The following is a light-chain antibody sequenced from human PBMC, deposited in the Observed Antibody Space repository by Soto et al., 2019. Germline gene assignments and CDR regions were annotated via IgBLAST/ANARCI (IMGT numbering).Light chain of an antibody. Sequence: EIVMTQSPATLSVSPGERATLSCRASQSISSNLAWYQQKLGQAPRLLIYRASTRATGIPARFSGSGSGTEFTLTISSLQSEDFALYYCHQYENWTQTFGQGTKVEI. CDR2: RAS. J-gene: IGKJ1*01. V-gene: IGKV3-15*01. CDR3: HQYENWTQT. CDR1: QSISSN.